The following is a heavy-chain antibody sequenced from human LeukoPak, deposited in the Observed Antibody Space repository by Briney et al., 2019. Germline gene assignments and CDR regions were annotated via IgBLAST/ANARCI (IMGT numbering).Heavy chain of an antibody. J-gene: IGHJ4*02. Sequence: GASVKVSCKASGGTFSSYAISWVRQAPGQGLEWMGRIIPILGIANYAQKFQGRVTITADKSTSTAYMELSSLRSEDTAVYYCARDPNPKLSSSWYWDYWGQGTLVTVSS. V-gene: IGHV1-69*04. CDR2: IIPILGIA. D-gene: IGHD6-13*01. CDR3: ARDPNPKLSSSWYWDY. CDR1: GGTFSSYA.